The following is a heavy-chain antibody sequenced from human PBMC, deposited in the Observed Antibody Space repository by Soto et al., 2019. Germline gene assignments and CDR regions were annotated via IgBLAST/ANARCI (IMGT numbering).Heavy chain of an antibody. V-gene: IGHV3-23*01. CDR3: TKRATTIPTPGNYFDS. J-gene: IGHJ4*02. CDR2: LTRGGTS. CDR1: GFTFSDYS. Sequence: GGSLRLSCAASGFTFSDYSMSWVRQTPERGLEWVSTLTRGGTSYYADSVQGRFTVSRDNSKNTVSLQMHSLRAEDTALYYCTKRATTIPTPGNYFDSWGQGTLVTVYS. D-gene: IGHD1-1*01.